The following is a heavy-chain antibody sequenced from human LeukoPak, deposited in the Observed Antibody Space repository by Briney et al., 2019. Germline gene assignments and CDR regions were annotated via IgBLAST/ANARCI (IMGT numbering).Heavy chain of an antibody. V-gene: IGHV4-59*08. CDR2: IYYSGST. D-gene: IGHD2-2*01. Sequence: PSETLSLTCTVSGGSISSYYWSWIRQPPGKGLEWIGYIYYSGSTNYNPSLKSRVTISVDTSKNQFSLKLSSVTAADTAVYYCARLVVVPAATRDYYYYGMDVWGQGTTVTASS. CDR1: GGSISSYY. CDR3: ARLVVVPAATRDYYYYGMDV. J-gene: IGHJ6*02.